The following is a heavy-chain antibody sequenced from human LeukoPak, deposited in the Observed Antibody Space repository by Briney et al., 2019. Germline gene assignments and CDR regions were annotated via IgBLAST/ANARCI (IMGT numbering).Heavy chain of an antibody. V-gene: IGHV4-39*01. Sequence: SETLSLTCTVSGGSISSSSFYWGWIRQPPGKGLEWIGSIYYSGSTYYNPSLKSRVTISVDTSKNPLSLKLSSVTAADTAVYYCARGRKGLDYWGQGNLVTVSS. J-gene: IGHJ4*02. CDR2: IYYSGST. CDR3: ARGRKGLDY. CDR1: GGSISSSSFY.